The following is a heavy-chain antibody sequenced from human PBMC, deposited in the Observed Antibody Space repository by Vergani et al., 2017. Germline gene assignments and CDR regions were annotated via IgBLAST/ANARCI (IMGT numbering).Heavy chain of an antibody. CDR1: GFTFSSYG. CDR3: ARDEGYYDSSGYYSYFDY. V-gene: IGHV3-33*01. D-gene: IGHD3-22*01. CDR2: IWYDGSNK. J-gene: IGHJ4*02. Sequence: VQLVESGGGLIQPGGSLRLSCAASGFTFSSYGMHWVRQAPGKGLEWVAVIWYDGSNKYYADSVKGRFTISRDNSKNTLYLQMNSLRAEDTAVYYCARDEGYYDSSGYYSYFDYWGQGTLVTVSS.